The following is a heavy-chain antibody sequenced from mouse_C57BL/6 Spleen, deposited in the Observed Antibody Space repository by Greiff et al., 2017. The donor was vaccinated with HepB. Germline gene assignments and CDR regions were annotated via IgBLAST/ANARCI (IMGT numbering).Heavy chain of an antibody. CDR2: IWRGGST. D-gene: IGHD2-4*01. CDR3: AKSPYDYDRYFDV. CDR1: GFSLTSYG. V-gene: IGHV2-5*01. Sequence: VKLVESGPGLVQPSQSLSITCTVSGFSLTSYGVHWVRQSPGKGLEWLGVIWRGGSTDYNAAFMSRLSITKDNSKSQVFFKMNSLQADDTAIYYCAKSPYDYDRYFDVWGTGTTVTVSS. J-gene: IGHJ1*03.